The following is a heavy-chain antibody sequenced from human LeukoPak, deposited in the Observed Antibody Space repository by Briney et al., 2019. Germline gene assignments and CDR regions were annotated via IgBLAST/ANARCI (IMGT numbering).Heavy chain of an antibody. J-gene: IGHJ5*02. Sequence: GGSLRLSCAASGFTFSSYAMSWVRQAPGTGLEWVSAISGSGGSTYYADSVKGRFTISRDNSKNTLYLQMNSLRAEDTAVYYCAKDRYYDFWSDWFDPWGQGTLVTVSS. CDR2: ISGSGGST. V-gene: IGHV3-23*01. CDR1: GFTFSSYA. CDR3: AKDRYYDFWSDWFDP. D-gene: IGHD3-3*01.